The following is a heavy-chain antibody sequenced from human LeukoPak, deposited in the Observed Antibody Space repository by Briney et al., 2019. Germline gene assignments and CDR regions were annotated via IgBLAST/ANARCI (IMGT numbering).Heavy chain of an antibody. D-gene: IGHD3-3*01. CDR3: ATDFWSGYSPWSAFDI. CDR2: IYYSGST. CDR1: GGSISSYY. J-gene: IGHJ3*02. V-gene: IGHV4-59*08. Sequence: SETLALTCTVSGGSISSYYWSWIRQPPGKGLEWIGYIYYSGSTNYNPSLKSRVTISVDTSKNQFSLKLSSVTAADTAVYYCATDFWSGYSPWSAFDIWGQGTMVTVSS.